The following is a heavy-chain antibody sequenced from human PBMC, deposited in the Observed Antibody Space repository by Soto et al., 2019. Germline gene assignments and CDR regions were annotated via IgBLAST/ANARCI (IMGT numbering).Heavy chain of an antibody. V-gene: IGHV2-5*02. Sequence: QITLKESGPTLVKPTQTLTLTCTFSGFSLSTSGVGVGWIRQPPGKALEWLAFLYWDDDKRYSPSLKSRLTSTKGTSKNQFRLTMTTMDPVATAPSHSARTSVNWAPRGLVDYWGQGTLVTVAS. CDR1: GFSLSTSGVG. J-gene: IGHJ4*02. CDR2: LYWDDDK. CDR3: ARTSVNWAPRGLVDY. D-gene: IGHD1-1*01.